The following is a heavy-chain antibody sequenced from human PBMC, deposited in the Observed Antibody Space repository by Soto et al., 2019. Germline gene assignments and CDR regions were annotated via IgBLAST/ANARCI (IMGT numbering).Heavy chain of an antibody. D-gene: IGHD3-16*01. CDR1: GFTFKRAW. Sequence: EVQLVESGGGLVKPGGSLTLSCAASGFTFKRAWMNWVRQAPGKGLEWVGRIKSGIDGEATDYGAPVKGRFTISRDDSRNTLSLQLNSLKTEDTAIYYCSTGLGTYSSRFDYWGRGTLVTVSS. J-gene: IGHJ4*02. V-gene: IGHV3-15*07. CDR3: STGLGTYSSRFDY. CDR2: IKSGIDGEAT.